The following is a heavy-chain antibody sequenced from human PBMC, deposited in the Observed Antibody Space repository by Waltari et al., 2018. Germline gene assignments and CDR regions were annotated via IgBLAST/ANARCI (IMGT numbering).Heavy chain of an antibody. J-gene: IGHJ6*03. CDR2: ISNSGSTG. Sequence: EVQVVESGGGLVQPGGSLRLSCAASGFTFSNYEMNWVRQAPGKGLEWVSYISNSGSTGYYADSVKGRFTISRGNAKNSLYLEMNSLRAEDTAVYYCARPSTEYYYYYYYMDVWGKGTTVTVS. CDR3: ARPSTEYYYYYYYMDV. V-gene: IGHV3-48*03. CDR1: GFTFSNYE.